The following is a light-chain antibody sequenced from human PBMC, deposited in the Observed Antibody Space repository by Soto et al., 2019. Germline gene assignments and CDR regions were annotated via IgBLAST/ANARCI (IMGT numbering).Light chain of an antibody. V-gene: IGKV3-20*01. CDR2: DTS. CDR1: QSVSSSY. J-gene: IGKJ1*01. Sequence: EIVLTQSPGTLSLSPGERGTLSCRASQSVSSSYLTWYQHKPGQAPRLLIYDTSRRATGTPDRFSGSGSGTDFTLTIRRLEPEDFAVYYCQQYGSSPWTFGQGTKVEIK. CDR3: QQYGSSPWT.